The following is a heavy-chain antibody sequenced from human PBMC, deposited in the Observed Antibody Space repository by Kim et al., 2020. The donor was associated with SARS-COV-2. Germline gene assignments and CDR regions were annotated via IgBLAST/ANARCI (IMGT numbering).Heavy chain of an antibody. V-gene: IGHV1-3*01. Sequence: KFQGRVTITRDTSASTAYMELSSLRSEDTAVYYCARVDYDILTGYYNVPYWGQGTLVTVSS. J-gene: IGHJ4*02. CDR3: ARVDYDILTGYYNVPY. D-gene: IGHD3-9*01.